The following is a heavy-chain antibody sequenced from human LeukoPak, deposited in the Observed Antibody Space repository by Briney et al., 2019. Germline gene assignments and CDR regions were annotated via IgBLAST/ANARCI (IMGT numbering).Heavy chain of an antibody. Sequence: PGGSLRLSCAASGFTFTSYSMNWVRQAPGRGLEWVSSIRFTGSYIYYADSVKGRFTISRDDAKNLLSLQMISLRAEDTAVYYCARDRGYGSGSYWWGQGTLVTVSS. CDR3: ARDRGYGSGSYW. V-gene: IGHV3-21*01. CDR2: IRFTGSYI. D-gene: IGHD3-10*01. J-gene: IGHJ4*02. CDR1: GFTFTSYS.